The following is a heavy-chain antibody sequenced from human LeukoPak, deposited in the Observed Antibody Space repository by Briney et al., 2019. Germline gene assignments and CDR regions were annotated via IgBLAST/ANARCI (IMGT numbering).Heavy chain of an antibody. CDR2: VNPSSGGT. J-gene: IGHJ4*02. CDR1: GYSFTGYH. V-gene: IGHV1-2*02. D-gene: IGHD6-19*01. Sequence: ASVKVSCKASGYSFTGYHIHWLRQAPGQGFEWMGWVNPSSGGTTYAQKFQGRVTMTRDTSISTAYMELSWLTSEDTAVYYCARTYTSAWYEGIDYWGQGTLVTVSS. CDR3: ARTYTSAWYEGIDY.